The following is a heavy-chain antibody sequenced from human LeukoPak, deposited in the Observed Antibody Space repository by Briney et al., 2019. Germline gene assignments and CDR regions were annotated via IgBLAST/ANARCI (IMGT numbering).Heavy chain of an antibody. CDR3: AREGGRDGYQSFDY. CDR1: EYTFTGYY. V-gene: IGHV1-2*02. CDR2: INPNSGGT. Sequence: ASVKVSCKASEYTFTGYYMHWVRQAPGQGLEWMGWINPNSGGTNYAQKFQGRVTMTRDTSISTAYMELSRLRSDDTAVYYCAREGGRDGYQSFDYWGQGTLVTVSS. D-gene: IGHD5-24*01. J-gene: IGHJ4*02.